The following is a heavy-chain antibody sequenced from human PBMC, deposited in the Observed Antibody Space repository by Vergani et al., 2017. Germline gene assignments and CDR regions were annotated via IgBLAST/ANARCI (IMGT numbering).Heavy chain of an antibody. CDR2: IYYSGST. V-gene: IGHV4-59*01. CDR1: GGSISSYY. D-gene: IGHD4-17*01. CDR3: ARGYGDYEGLCY. Sequence: QVQLQESGPGLVKPSETLSLTCTVSGGSISSYYWSWIRQPPGKGLEWIGYIYYSGSTNYNPSLKSRVTISVDTSKNQFSLKLSSVTAADTAVYYCARGYGDYEGLCYWGQGTLVTVSS. J-gene: IGHJ4*02.